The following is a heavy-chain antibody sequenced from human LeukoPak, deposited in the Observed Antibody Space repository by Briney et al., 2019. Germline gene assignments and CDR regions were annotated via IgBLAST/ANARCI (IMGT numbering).Heavy chain of an antibody. V-gene: IGHV3-23*01. D-gene: IGHD3-10*01. CDR3: ARLRGSGSYYRKTVNWFDP. CDR2: ISGSGIRT. J-gene: IGHJ5*02. Sequence: PGGSLRLSCSASGFTFSNFAMSWVRQAPGKGLEWVSGISGSGIRTFSADSVKGRFTISRDNAKNSVDLQMNSLRAEDTAVYYCARLRGSGSYYRKTVNWFDPWGQGTLVTVSS. CDR1: GFTFSNFA.